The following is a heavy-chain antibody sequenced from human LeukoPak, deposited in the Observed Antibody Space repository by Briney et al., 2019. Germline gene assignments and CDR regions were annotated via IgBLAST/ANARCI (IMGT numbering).Heavy chain of an antibody. CDR1: GGSISSSSYY. D-gene: IGHD3-22*01. CDR3: ATRPGYYDSSGYVFNY. V-gene: IGHV4-39*01. CDR2: IDYSGST. Sequence: SETLSLTCTVSGGSISSSSYYWGWIRQPPGKGLEWIGSIDYSGSTYYNPSLKSRVTISVDTSKNQFSLKLSSVTAADTAVYYCATRPGYYDSSGYVFNYWGQGTLVTVSS. J-gene: IGHJ4*02.